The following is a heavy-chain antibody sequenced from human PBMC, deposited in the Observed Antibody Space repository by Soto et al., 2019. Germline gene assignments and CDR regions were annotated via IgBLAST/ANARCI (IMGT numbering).Heavy chain of an antibody. CDR1: GFTFSSYG. V-gene: IGHV3-23*01. CDR2: SSATGSCR. CDR3: AKDRRAGGNYGFYSDF. Sequence: EVQLLESGGGLVQPGGSLTLSCAASGFTFSSYGMTWVRQAPGKGLEWVSFSSATGSCRYYADSVKGRFTISRDDSKNTLYLQMSSLRADDTAVYYCAKDRRAGGNYGFYSDFWGQGALVIVSS. J-gene: IGHJ4*02. D-gene: IGHD1-7*01.